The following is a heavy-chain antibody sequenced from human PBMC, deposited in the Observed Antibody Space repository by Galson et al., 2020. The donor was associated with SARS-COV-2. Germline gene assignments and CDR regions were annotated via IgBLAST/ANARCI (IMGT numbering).Heavy chain of an antibody. CDR2: ITSRYNTQ. CDR1: GFTFTNSS. J-gene: IGHJ3*02. V-gene: IGHV3-48*02. D-gene: IGHD6-13*01. Sequence: GESLNIYCAASGFTFTNSSMNWVRPAPGKGLGWVSYITSRYNTQYYADSLKGRFTISRDNAKNSLYRQMNSLRDEDTAVYYCASWDSTTWYGHALEIWGQGTSVTGSS. CDR3: ASWDSTTWYGHALEI.